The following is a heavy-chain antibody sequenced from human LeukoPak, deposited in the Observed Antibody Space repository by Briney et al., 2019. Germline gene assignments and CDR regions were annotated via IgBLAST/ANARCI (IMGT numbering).Heavy chain of an antibody. CDR2: INPSGGST. J-gene: IGHJ6*03. V-gene: IGHV1-46*01. CDR3: ARDIVGATYYYYMDV. CDR1: GYTFTSYY. D-gene: IGHD1-26*01. Sequence: GASVKVSCKASGYTFTSYYMHWVRQAPGQGLEWMGIINPSGGSTSYAQKFQGRVTMTRDTSTSTAYMELRSLRSDDTAVYYCARDIVGATYYYYMDVWGKGTTVTISS.